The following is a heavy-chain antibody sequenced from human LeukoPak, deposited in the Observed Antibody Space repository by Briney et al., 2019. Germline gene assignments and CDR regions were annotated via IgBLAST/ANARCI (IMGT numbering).Heavy chain of an antibody. CDR1: GGSISSDNYY. CDR3: ARDHPTPTTGYMDV. V-gene: IGHV4-61*02. Sequence: SQTLSLTCTVSGGSISSDNYYRSWIRQPAGEGLEWIGRIYSSGSTNYNPSFKSRVTISADTSKNQFSLKLSSVTAADTAVYFCARDHPTPTTGYMDVWGKGTTVTVSS. J-gene: IGHJ6*03. CDR2: IYSSGST. D-gene: IGHD1-26*01.